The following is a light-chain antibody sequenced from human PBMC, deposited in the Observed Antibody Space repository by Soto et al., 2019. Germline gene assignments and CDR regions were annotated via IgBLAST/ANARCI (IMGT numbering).Light chain of an antibody. J-gene: IGKJ5*01. CDR2: GAS. V-gene: IGKV1-12*01. Sequence: DIQMTQSPSSVSASVGDRVTITCRASQDISTWLAWYQQKPGKAPNLLIYGASTLQSGVPSRFSGSGSGTDFTLTISSLQPEDFGTYYCQEASRIPITFGQGTRLDIK. CDR1: QDISTW. CDR3: QEASRIPIT.